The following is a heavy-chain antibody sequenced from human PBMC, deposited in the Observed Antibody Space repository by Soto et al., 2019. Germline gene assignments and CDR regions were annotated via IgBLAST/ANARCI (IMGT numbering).Heavy chain of an antibody. CDR1: GYTFPRYD. J-gene: IGHJ6*02. Sequence: GASVKVSCKASGYTFPRYDINWVRQATGQGLEWMGWMNPNSGNTDYAQKFQGRVTMTRNTSISTAYMELSSLRSEDTAVYYCARAGAVAGSPLYYYYGMDVWGQGTTVTVSS. V-gene: IGHV1-8*01. CDR3: ARAGAVAGSPLYYYYGMDV. CDR2: MNPNSGNT. D-gene: IGHD6-19*01.